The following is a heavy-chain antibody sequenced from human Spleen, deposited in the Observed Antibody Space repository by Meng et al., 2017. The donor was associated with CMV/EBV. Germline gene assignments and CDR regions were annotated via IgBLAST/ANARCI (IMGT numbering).Heavy chain of an antibody. V-gene: IGHV3-21*04. Sequence: GGSLRLSCAASGFTFSRYAVKWVRQAPGKGLEWVSYISSSSTYIYHTDSRKGRFTISRDNSKNTLYLQMNSLRAEDTAVYYCAKALAGGSRNFYYFDYWGQGTLVTVSS. J-gene: IGHJ4*02. D-gene: IGHD3-16*01. CDR2: ISSSSTYI. CDR1: GFTFSRYA. CDR3: AKALAGGSRNFYYFDY.